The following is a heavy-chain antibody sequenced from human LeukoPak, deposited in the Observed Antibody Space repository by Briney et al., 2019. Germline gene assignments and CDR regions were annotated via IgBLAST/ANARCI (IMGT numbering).Heavy chain of an antibody. CDR3: ARSRPGVVIPTSFDY. J-gene: IGHJ4*02. D-gene: IGHD2-2*01. V-gene: IGHV3-53*01. Sequence: GGSLRLSCAASGFAVSSNYMSWVRQAPGKGLEWVSVIYSGGSTYYADSVKGRFTISRDDSKNTVYLQMNSLRAEDTAVYYCARSRPGVVIPTSFDYWGQGTLVTVSS. CDR1: GFAVSSNY. CDR2: IYSGGST.